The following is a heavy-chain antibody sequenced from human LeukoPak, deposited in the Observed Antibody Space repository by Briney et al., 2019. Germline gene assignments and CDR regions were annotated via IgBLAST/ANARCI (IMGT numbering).Heavy chain of an antibody. CDR1: GYSITSGYN. J-gene: IGHJ4*02. CDR2: IYHSGSA. D-gene: IGHD2-2*02. Sequence: SETLSLTCTVSGYSITSGYNWAWIRQPPGKVLEWIGSIYHSGSAYYNPSLKSRVTISVDTSKNQFSLKLSSVTAADTAVYYCVRYCSSTTCYTRAVDYWGQGTLVTVSS. CDR3: VRYCSSTTCYTRAVDY. V-gene: IGHV4-38-2*02.